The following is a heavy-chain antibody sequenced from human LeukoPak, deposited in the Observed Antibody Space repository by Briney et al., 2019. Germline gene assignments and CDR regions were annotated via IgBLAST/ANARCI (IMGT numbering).Heavy chain of an antibody. CDR2: IIPILGIA. V-gene: IGHV1-69*04. J-gene: IGHJ3*02. CDR3: ASQWAEGYSYGYEDDAFDI. Sequence: GASVKVSCKASGGTFSSYAISWVRQAPGQGLEWMGRIIPILGIANYAQKFQGRVTITADKSTSTAYMELSSLRSEDTAVYYCASQWAEGYSYGYEDDAFDIWGQGTMVTVSS. CDR1: GGTFSSYA. D-gene: IGHD5-18*01.